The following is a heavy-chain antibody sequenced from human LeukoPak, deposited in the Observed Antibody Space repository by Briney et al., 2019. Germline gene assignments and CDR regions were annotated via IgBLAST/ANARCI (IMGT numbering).Heavy chain of an antibody. CDR3: ARETNDWNFDY. V-gene: IGHV1-46*01. CDR2: INPSGGST. CDR1: GYTFSSYH. J-gene: IGHJ4*02. D-gene: IGHD1-1*01. Sequence: ASVKVSCKASGYTFSSYHMHWVRQAPGQGLEWMGTINPSGGSTRYAQKLQVRVTMTRDTSTSTVYMELSSLRSEDTAVYYCARETNDWNFDYWGQGTLVTVSS.